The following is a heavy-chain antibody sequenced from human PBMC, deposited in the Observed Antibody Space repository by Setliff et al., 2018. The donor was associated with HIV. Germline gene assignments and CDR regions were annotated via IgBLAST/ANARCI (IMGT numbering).Heavy chain of an antibody. J-gene: IGHJ5*02. CDR1: GGSFGVYR. D-gene: IGHD3-10*01. CDR2: IDSSGIT. CDR3: ARDRHSSGLGSYGP. Sequence: PSETLSLTCTISGGSFGVYRWSWIRQSAGRGLEWIGRIDSSGITDYKPSLKGRVAISVDTSRNQFSLRVTSVTAADTAVYFCARDRHSSGLGSYGPWGPGILVTVS. V-gene: IGHV4-4*07.